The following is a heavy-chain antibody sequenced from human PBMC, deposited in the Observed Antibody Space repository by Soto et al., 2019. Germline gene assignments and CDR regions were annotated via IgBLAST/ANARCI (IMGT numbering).Heavy chain of an antibody. CDR2: IYYSGST. V-gene: IGHV4-59*01. J-gene: IGHJ4*02. CDR3: ARRIAGTIDY. D-gene: IGHD1-20*01. Sequence: LSLTCTVSGGSISSYYWSWIRQPPGKGLEWIGYIYYSGSTNYNPSLKSRVTISVDTSKNQFSLKLSSVTAADTAVYYCARRIAGTIDYWGQGTLVTVS. CDR1: GGSISSYY.